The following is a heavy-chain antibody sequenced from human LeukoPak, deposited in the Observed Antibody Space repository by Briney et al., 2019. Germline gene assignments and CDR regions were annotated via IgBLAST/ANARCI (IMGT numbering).Heavy chain of an antibody. D-gene: IGHD3-9*01. Sequence: SVKVSCKASGGTFSSYAISWVRQAPGQGLEWMGGIIPIFGTANYAQKFQGRVTITADESTSTAYMELSSLRSEGTAVYYCARGYGDILTGTLREIDYWGQGTLVTVSS. V-gene: IGHV1-69*13. CDR3: ARGYGDILTGTLREIDY. CDR2: IIPIFGTA. J-gene: IGHJ4*02. CDR1: GGTFSSYA.